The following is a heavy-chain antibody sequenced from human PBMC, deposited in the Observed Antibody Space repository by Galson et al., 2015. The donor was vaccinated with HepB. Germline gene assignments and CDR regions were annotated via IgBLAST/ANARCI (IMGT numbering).Heavy chain of an antibody. V-gene: IGHV4-59*01. Sequence: QVQLQESGPGLVKPSETLSLTCTVSSGYFTDYYWSWIRRPPGKGLEWIGHIYHSGSTNYNPSLNSRVTISLDTPKKQFSLKLSSVTAADTAVYYCAYRGSNYYYHGLDVWGQGTTVTVSS. CDR1: SGYFTDYY. J-gene: IGHJ6*02. D-gene: IGHD2-2*01. CDR3: AYRGSNYYYHGLDV. CDR2: IYHSGST.